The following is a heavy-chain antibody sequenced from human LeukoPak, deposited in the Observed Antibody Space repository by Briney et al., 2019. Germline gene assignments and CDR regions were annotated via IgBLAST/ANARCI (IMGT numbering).Heavy chain of an antibody. CDR3: AGGSSSYSD. Sequence: SETLSLTCAVYGGPFSGYYWSWIRQPPGKGLEWIGEINHSGSTNYNPSLKSRVIISVDTSKNQFSLKLSSVTAADTAVYYCAGGSSSYSDWGQGTLVTVSS. V-gene: IGHV4-34*01. CDR2: INHSGST. D-gene: IGHD6-6*01. J-gene: IGHJ4*02. CDR1: GGPFSGYY.